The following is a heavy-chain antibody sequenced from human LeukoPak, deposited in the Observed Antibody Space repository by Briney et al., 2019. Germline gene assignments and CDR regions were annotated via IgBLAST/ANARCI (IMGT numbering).Heavy chain of an antibody. V-gene: IGHV3-21*01. CDR1: GFTFSSYS. CDR2: ISSSSSYI. Sequence: GGSLRLSCAASGFTFSSYSMNWVRQAPGKGLEWVSSISSSSSYIYYADSVKGRFTISRDNSKNTLYLQMNSLRAEDTAVYYCARDGYGSSYFDYWGQGTLVTVSS. D-gene: IGHD4-23*01. CDR3: ARDGYGSSYFDY. J-gene: IGHJ4*02.